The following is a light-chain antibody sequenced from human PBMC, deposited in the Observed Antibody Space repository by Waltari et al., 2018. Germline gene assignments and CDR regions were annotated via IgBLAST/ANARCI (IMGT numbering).Light chain of an antibody. CDR3: QQYDDWPAT. CDR1: QGSSTN. V-gene: IGKV3-15*01. J-gene: IGKJ1*01. CDR2: NGA. Sequence: ERVMTQSPDILSASPGETVTLSCRASQGSSTNVAWYQHKPGQAPRLLIYNGATRHTGIPATFSGSGSGTEFTLTISSLQPEDFAVYFCQQYDDWPATFGQGTKVDI.